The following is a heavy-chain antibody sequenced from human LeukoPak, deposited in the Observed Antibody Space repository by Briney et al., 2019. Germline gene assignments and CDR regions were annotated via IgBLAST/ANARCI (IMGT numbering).Heavy chain of an antibody. J-gene: IGHJ4*02. V-gene: IGHV4-59*01. D-gene: IGHD6-19*01. CDR2: IYYSGST. Sequence: SETLSLTCTVSGGSISSYYWSWIRQPPGKGLEWIGYIYYSGSTNYNPSLKSRVTISVDTSKNQFSLKLSSVTAADTAVYYCAREYSSGWYGRGGYYFDYWGQGTLVTVSS. CDR3: AREYSSGWYGRGGYYFDY. CDR1: GGSISSYY.